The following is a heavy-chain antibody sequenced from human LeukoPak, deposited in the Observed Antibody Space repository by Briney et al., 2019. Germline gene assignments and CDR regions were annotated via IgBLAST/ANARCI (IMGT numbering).Heavy chain of an antibody. D-gene: IGHD4-17*01. CDR2: IRYDGSNK. V-gene: IGHV3-30*02. J-gene: IGHJ6*03. Sequence: PGGSLRLSCAAPGFTFSSYGMHWVRQAPGKGLEWVAFIRYDGSNKYYADSVKGRFTISRDNSKNTLYLQMNSLRAEDTAVYYCAKVPTTLHYYYYMDVWGKGTTVTISS. CDR1: GFTFSSYG. CDR3: AKVPTTLHYYYYMDV.